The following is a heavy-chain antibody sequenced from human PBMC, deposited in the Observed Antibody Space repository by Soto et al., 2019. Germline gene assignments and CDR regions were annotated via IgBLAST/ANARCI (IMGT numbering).Heavy chain of an antibody. CDR3: ASKLPGYCSSTSCSGLGFDS. V-gene: IGHV4-4*02. D-gene: IGHD2-2*01. CDR1: GGSISNSYW. CDR2: IYHTGST. J-gene: IGHJ5*01. Sequence: QVQLQESGPGLVKPSGTLSLTCAVSGGSISNSYWWSWVRQTPGKGLEWIGEIYHTGSTNYNPSLKSRVTISVDKSKNQFSLKLTSVTAADSAMYYCASKLPGYCSSTSCSGLGFDSWGQGTLVTVSS.